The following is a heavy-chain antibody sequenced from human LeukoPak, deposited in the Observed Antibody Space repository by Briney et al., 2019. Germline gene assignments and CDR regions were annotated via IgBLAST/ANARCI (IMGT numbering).Heavy chain of an antibody. CDR2: ISYDGSNK. J-gene: IGHJ4*02. CDR3: ARAPRTAANFDY. D-gene: IGHD6-13*01. CDR1: GFTFSNYW. Sequence: GGSLRLSCAASGFTFSNYWMHWVRQAPGKGLEWVAVISYDGSNKYYADSVKGRFTISRDNSKNTLYLQMNSLRAVDTAVYYCARAPRTAANFDYWGQGTLVTVSS. V-gene: IGHV3-30-3*01.